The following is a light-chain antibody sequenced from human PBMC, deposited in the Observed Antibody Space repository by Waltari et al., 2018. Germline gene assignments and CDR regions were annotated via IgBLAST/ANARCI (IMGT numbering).Light chain of an antibody. CDR3: AAWDDSLKGVL. J-gene: IGLJ2*01. CDR1: RSNIGNNA. CDR2: ADD. Sequence: QSVLTQTPSVSEAPRQRVTIPCSGSRSNIGNNAVIWYQQVPGKAPKLLVCADDLLPSGVSDRFSGSKSGTSASLAISGLRSEDEGVYFCAAWDDSLKGVLFGGGTKLTVL. V-gene: IGLV1-36*01.